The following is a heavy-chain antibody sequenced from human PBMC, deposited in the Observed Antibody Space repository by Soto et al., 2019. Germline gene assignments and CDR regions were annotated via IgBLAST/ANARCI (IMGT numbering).Heavy chain of an antibody. J-gene: IGHJ4*02. Sequence: PGGSLRLSCAASGFTFSSYAMSWVRQAPGKGLEWVSAISGSGGSTYYADSVRGRFTISRDNSKNTLYLQMNSLRAEDTAVYYCAKTPDIAPAGTFDYWGQGTLVTVSS. CDR3: AKTPDIAPAGTFDY. CDR1: GFTFSSYA. V-gene: IGHV3-23*01. D-gene: IGHD6-13*01. CDR2: ISGSGGST.